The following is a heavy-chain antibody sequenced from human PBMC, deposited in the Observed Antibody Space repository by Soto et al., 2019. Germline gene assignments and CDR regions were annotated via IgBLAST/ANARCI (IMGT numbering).Heavy chain of an antibody. CDR3: ARDSYDVLTGQQGYFDH. CDR1: GFGFEGYT. J-gene: IGHJ4*02. CDR2: ISLDGGRT. D-gene: IGHD3-9*01. V-gene: IGHV3-43*01. Sequence: GGSLRLSCAASGFGFEGYTMHWVRHTPGKGPEWISLISLDGGRTLYSDSVKGRFIISRDNSKNSLYLQMNSLTTEDTALYFCARDSYDVLTGQQGYFDHWRQGTLFTVSS.